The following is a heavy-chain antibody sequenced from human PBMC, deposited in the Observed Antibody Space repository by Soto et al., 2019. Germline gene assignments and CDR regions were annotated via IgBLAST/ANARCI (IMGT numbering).Heavy chain of an antibody. CDR1: GFTFSRQA. CDR3: ATGFLGLCTGGNCPLDY. J-gene: IGHJ4*02. CDR2: IWYHGIDK. Sequence: QVQLVEFGGGVVQPERSLRLSCAASGFTFSRQAMHWVRQAPGRGLEWVAVIWYHGIDKYYADSVKGRFTISRDNSKNTVYLQMNSLRGEDTAVYYCATGFLGLCTGGNCPLDYWGQGTLVTVSS. V-gene: IGHV3-33*01. D-gene: IGHD2-15*01.